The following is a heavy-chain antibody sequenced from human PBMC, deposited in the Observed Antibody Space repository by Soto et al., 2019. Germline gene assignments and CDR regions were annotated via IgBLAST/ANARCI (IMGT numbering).Heavy chain of an antibody. J-gene: IGHJ5*02. D-gene: IGHD3-22*01. CDR2: ISGSGGST. Sequence: AGGSKSLPSSAFGFTFSSYAMSRVRPATGKGLEWVSAISGSGGSTYYADSVKGRFTISRDNSKNTLYLQMNSLRAEDTAVYYCAKDPNYDHPPPYDNWFDPWGQGTLVTVSS. CDR3: AKDPNYDHPPPYDNWFDP. CDR1: GFTFSSYA. V-gene: IGHV3-23*01.